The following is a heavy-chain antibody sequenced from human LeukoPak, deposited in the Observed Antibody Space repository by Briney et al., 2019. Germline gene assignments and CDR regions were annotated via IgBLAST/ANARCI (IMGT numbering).Heavy chain of an antibody. CDR2: ISAYNGNT. CDR3: ARGPKSPIAVAGIVDY. D-gene: IGHD6-19*01. V-gene: IGHV1-18*01. J-gene: IGHJ4*02. CDR1: GYTFTYYG. Sequence: GASVKVSCKASGYTFTYYGISWVRQAPGQGLEWMGWISAYNGNTNYAQKLQGRVTMTTDTSTSTAYMELRSLRSEDTAVYYCARGPKSPIAVAGIVDYWGQGTLVTVSS.